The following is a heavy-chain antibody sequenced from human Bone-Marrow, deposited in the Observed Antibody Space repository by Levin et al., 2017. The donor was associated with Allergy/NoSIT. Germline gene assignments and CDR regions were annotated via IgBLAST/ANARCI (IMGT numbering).Heavy chain of an antibody. V-gene: IGHV3-49*03. D-gene: IGHD3-22*01. CDR1: GFTFGDYI. CDR2: IRNKASGGTT. J-gene: IGHJ4*02. CDR3: SVVTDY. Sequence: GSLRLSCTASGFTFGDYIMSWFRQAPGKGLEWVGFIRNKASGGTTEYAASVKGRFTISRDDSKSIAYLQMNSLKIEDTAVYYCSVVTDYWGQGTLVTVSS.